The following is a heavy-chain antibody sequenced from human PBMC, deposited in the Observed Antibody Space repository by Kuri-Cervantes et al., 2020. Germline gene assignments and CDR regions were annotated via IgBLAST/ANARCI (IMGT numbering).Heavy chain of an antibody. D-gene: IGHD4-17*01. Sequence: ASVKVSCKVSGYTLTELSMHWVRQAPGKGLEWMGGFDPEDGETIYAQKFQGRVTMTEDTSTDTAYIELSSLRSEDTAVYYCATGRTTVTYAGGMDVWGQGTTVTVSS. CDR2: FDPEDGET. V-gene: IGHV1-24*01. CDR1: GYTLTELS. CDR3: ATGRTTVTYAGGMDV. J-gene: IGHJ6*02.